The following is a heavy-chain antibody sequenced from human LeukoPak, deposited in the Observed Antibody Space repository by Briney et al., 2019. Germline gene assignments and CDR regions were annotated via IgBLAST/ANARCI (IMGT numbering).Heavy chain of an antibody. D-gene: IGHD2-8*01. V-gene: IGHV4-59*12. CDR2: IYYSGST. CDR3: ARGPLYDDSDY. Sequence: PSETLSLTCTVPGGSISSYYWSWIRQPPGKGLEWIGYIYYSGSTNYNPSLKSRVTISVDTSKNQFSLKLSSVTAADTAVYYCARGPLYDDSDYWGQGTLVTVSS. CDR1: GGSISSYY. J-gene: IGHJ4*02.